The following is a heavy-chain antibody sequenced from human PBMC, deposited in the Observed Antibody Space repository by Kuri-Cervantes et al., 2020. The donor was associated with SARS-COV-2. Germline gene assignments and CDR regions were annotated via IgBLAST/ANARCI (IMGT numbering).Heavy chain of an antibody. CDR1: GFTFSSYA. V-gene: IGHV3-NL1*01. Sequence: GESLKISCAASGFTFSSYAMHWVRQAPGKGLEWVSVIYSGGSTYYADSVKGRFTISRDNSKNTLYLQMNSLRAEDTAVYYCARGPYRRFDPRGQGTLVTVSS. J-gene: IGHJ5*02. CDR2: IYSGGST. CDR3: ARGPYRRFDP. D-gene: IGHD4-11*01.